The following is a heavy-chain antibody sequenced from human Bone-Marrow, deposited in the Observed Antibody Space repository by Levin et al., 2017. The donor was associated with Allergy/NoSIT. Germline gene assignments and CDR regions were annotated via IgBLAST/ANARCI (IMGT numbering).Heavy chain of an antibody. CDR3: ARQYFSSGYCTSSSCHGNYFDS. Sequence: SETLSLTCTVSPGFISLSSYYWGWIRQPPGKGLEWIGSIYYTGITYYHPSLKSRITMSVDTSEQQFTLKLSSVTAADTAVYYCARQYFSSGYCTSSSCHGNYFDSWGQGILVTVSS. CDR1: PGFISLSSYY. D-gene: IGHD6-13*01. J-gene: IGHJ4*02. V-gene: IGHV4-39*01. CDR2: IYYTGIT.